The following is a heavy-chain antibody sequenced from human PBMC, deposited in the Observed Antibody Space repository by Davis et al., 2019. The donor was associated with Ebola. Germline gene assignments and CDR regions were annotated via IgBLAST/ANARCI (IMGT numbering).Heavy chain of an antibody. Sequence: GSLRLSCAASGFVFSSYVMSWVRRAPGKGLEWIGEINHSGSTNYNPSLKSRVTISVDTSKNQFSLKLSSVTAADTAVYYCARGPLYYDILTGNNWFDPWGQGTLVTVSS. J-gene: IGHJ5*02. CDR1: GFVFSSYV. CDR3: ARGPLYYDILTGNNWFDP. CDR2: INHSGST. V-gene: IGHV4-34*01. D-gene: IGHD3-9*01.